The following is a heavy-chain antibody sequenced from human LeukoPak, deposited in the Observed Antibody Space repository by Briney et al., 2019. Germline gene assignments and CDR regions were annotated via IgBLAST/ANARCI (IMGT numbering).Heavy chain of an antibody. D-gene: IGHD2-15*01. CDR1: SASISTYY. V-gene: IGHV4-59*01. CDR3: ARGTVGYCSGGSCQGWFDP. Sequence: SETLSLTCTVSSASISTYYWSWIRQPPGKGLEWIGYIYHSGTSNYNPSLKSRVTMSVDTSKSQFSLKLSSVTAADTAVYYCARGTVGYCSGGSCQGWFDPWGQGTLVTVSS. J-gene: IGHJ5*02. CDR2: IYHSGTS.